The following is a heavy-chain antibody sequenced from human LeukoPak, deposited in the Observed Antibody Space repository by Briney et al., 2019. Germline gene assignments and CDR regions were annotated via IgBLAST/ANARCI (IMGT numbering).Heavy chain of an antibody. CDR2: ISRSSSSI. V-gene: IGHV3-48*02. J-gene: IGHJ4*02. D-gene: IGHD3-10*01. CDR3: ARESYGSFDY. CDR1: GFTFSSDD. Sequence: GGSLRLSCAASGFTFSSDDNHWVRQAPGKGLEWVSYISRSSSSIYYADSVKGRFTISRDNAKNSLYLQMNSLRDEDTAVRYCARESYGSFDYWGLGTLVTVSS.